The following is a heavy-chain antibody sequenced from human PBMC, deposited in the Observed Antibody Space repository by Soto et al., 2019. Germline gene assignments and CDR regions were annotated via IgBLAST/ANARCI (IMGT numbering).Heavy chain of an antibody. CDR3: ARDRPQMYYDFWSGYPEMHYYYGMDV. J-gene: IGHJ6*02. D-gene: IGHD3-3*01. V-gene: IGHV3-7*01. Sequence: QPGGSLRLSCAASGFTFSSYWMSWVRQAPGKGLEWVANIKQDGSEKYYVDSVKGRFTISRDNAKNSLYLQMNSLRAEDTAVYYCARDRPQMYYDFWSGYPEMHYYYGMDVWGQGTTVTVSS. CDR1: GFTFSSYW. CDR2: IKQDGSEK.